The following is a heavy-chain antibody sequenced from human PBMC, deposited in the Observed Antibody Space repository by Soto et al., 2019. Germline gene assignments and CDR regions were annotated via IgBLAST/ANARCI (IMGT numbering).Heavy chain of an antibody. CDR3: ARAAEACNGRRMDV. CDR2: INPNSVYA. J-gene: IGHJ6*02. CDR1: GYIFTRYY. Sequence: QVQLVQSGAEVMKPGASVKVPCKASGYIFTRYYIHWVRQAPGQGLDWMGVINPNSVYANYAQKSQGRLSMTGETAMTTVYMELSSLRSEDTAVYYCARAAEACNGRRMDVWGQGTTVTVSS. D-gene: IGHD2-15*01. V-gene: IGHV1-46*01.